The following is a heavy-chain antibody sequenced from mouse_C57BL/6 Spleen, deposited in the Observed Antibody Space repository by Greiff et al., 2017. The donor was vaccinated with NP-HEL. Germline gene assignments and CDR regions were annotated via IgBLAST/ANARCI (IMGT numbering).Heavy chain of an antibody. CDR3: ARGGTTRFDY. D-gene: IGHD1-1*01. CDR1: GYAFSSSW. Sequence: VQVVESGPELVKPGASVKISCKASGYAFSSSWMNWVKQRPGKGLEWIGRIYPGDGDTNYNGKFKGKATLTADKSSSTAYMQLSSLTSEDSAVYFCARGGTTRFDYWGQGTTLTVSS. J-gene: IGHJ2*01. V-gene: IGHV1-82*01. CDR2: IYPGDGDT.